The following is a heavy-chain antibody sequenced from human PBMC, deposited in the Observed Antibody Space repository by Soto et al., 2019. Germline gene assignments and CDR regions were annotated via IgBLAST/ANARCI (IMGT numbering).Heavy chain of an antibody. D-gene: IGHD3-10*01. V-gene: IGHV4-59*12. J-gene: IGHJ4*02. CDR3: ARDPSASGSYFDY. Sequence: PSETLSLTCTVSGGSISSYYWSWIRQPPGKGLEWIGYIYYSGSTYYNPSLKSRVTISVDTSKNQFSLKLSSVTAADTAVYYCARDPSASGSYFDYWGQGTLVTVSS. CDR2: IYYSGST. CDR1: GGSISSYY.